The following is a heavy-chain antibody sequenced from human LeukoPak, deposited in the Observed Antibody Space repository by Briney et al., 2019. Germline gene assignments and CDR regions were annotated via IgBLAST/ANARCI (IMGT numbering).Heavy chain of an antibody. CDR2: IIPIFGTA. V-gene: IGHV1-69*13. Sequence: ASVKVSCKASGGTFSSYAISWVRQAPGQGLEWMGGIIPIFGTANYAQKFQGRVTITADESTSTAYMELSSLRSEDTAVYYCAREGVAAARPFDYWGQGTLVTVSS. D-gene: IGHD6-6*01. J-gene: IGHJ4*02. CDR1: GGTFSSYA. CDR3: AREGVAAARPFDY.